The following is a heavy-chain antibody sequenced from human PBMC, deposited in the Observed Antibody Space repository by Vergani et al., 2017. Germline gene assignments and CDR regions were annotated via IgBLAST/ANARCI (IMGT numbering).Heavy chain of an antibody. J-gene: IGHJ3*02. D-gene: IGHD3-10*01. Sequence: EVQLLESGGGLVQPGGSLRLSCEASGFSFPGYAMSWVRQAPGKGLEWVSSVSGSSATPYYADSVKGRFIISRDNSKSIAYLQMNNLQTEDTAMYYCVRDQVTMLRGRDALDSGGQGTMVTVSS. V-gene: IGHV3-23*01. CDR3: VRDQVTMLRGRDALDS. CDR1: GFSFPGYA. CDR2: VSGSSATP.